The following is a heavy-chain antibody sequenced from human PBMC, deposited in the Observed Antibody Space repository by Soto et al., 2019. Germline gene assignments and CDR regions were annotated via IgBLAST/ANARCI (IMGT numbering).Heavy chain of an antibody. V-gene: IGHV4-34*01. CDR1: GGSFSGYY. Sequence: SETLFLTCAVYGGSFSGYYWSWIRQPPGKGLEWIGEINHSGSTNYNPSLKSRVTISVDTSKNQFSLKLSSVTAADTAVYYCARGAVTMILYYYYGMDVWGQGTTVTVSS. CDR2: INHSGST. D-gene: IGHD3-22*01. J-gene: IGHJ6*02. CDR3: ARGAVTMILYYYYGMDV.